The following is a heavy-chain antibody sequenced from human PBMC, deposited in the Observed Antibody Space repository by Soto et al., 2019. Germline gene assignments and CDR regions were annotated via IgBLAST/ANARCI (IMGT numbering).Heavy chain of an antibody. D-gene: IGHD3-22*01. CDR3: ARGTYYYDSSGYPYPPDAFDI. Sequence: SETLSLTCAVSGGSIGSGGDSWSWIRQPPGKGLEWIGYIYHSGSTYYNPSLKSRVTISVDRSKNQFSLKLSSVTAADTAVYYCARGTYYYDSSGYPYPPDAFDIWGQGTMVTVSS. CDR2: IYHSGST. V-gene: IGHV4-30-2*01. CDR1: GGSIGSGGDS. J-gene: IGHJ3*02.